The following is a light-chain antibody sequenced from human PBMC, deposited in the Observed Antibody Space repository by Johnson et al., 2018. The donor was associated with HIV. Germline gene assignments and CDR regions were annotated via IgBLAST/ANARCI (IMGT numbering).Light chain of an antibody. J-gene: IGLJ1*01. V-gene: IGLV1-51*01. CDR2: DNY. Sequence: QSVLTQPPSVSAAPGQKVTISCSGSSSNIGNNYVSLYQQIPGTAPKLLIYDNYKRPSGIPDRFSASKSGTSATLGITGLQTGDEADYYCGRWDRSLSEGVFGTGTKVTVL. CDR1: SSNIGNNY. CDR3: GRWDRSLSEGV.